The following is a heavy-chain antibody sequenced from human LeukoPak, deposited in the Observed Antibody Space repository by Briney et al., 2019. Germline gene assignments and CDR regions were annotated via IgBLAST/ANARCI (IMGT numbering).Heavy chain of an antibody. CDR2: ISYDGSNN. D-gene: IGHD3-22*01. J-gene: IGHJ4*02. V-gene: IGHV3-30*18. CDR1: GFTFSSYG. CDR3: AKDGAGITMIVVVIGYFDY. Sequence: GGSLRLSCAASGFTFSSYGMHWVRQAPGKGLEWVAVISYDGSNNYYADSVQGRFTISRDNFKNTLYLQMDSLRVEDTAVYYCAKDGAGITMIVVVIGYFDYWGQGTLVTVSS.